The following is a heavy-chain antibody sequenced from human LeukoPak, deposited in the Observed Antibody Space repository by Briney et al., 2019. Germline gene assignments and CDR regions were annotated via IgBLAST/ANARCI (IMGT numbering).Heavy chain of an antibody. D-gene: IGHD1-26*01. CDR1: GGSISSSSYY. Sequence: SETLSLTCTVSGGSISSSSYYWGWLRQPPGKGLEWIGSIYYSGSTYYNPSLKSRVTISVDTSKNQFSLKLSSVTAADTAVYYCARDRRIVGGGGLVWGQGTLVTVSS. CDR2: IYYSGST. V-gene: IGHV4-39*07. J-gene: IGHJ4*02. CDR3: ARDRRIVGGGGLV.